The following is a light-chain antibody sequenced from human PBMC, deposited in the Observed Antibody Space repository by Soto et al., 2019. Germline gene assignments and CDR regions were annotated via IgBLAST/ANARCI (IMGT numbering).Light chain of an antibody. CDR2: KAY. V-gene: IGKV1-5*03. J-gene: IGKJ4*01. Sequence: DIQMTQSPSTLSASVGDRVTITCRASQTISSWWAWYQQKPGQAPKLLIYKAYSLESAVPSGFSGSGSGTELTLTISGLQPDDFASYYCQKYNSYPLTFGGGTKVDIK. CDR1: QTISSW. CDR3: QKYNSYPLT.